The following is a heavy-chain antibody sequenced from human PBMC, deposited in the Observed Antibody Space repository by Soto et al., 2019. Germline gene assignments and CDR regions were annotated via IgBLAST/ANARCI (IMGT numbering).Heavy chain of an antibody. CDR3: ARAPFNWNYVGRFDY. Sequence: PWGSLRLSCSASGFTFSSYEMNWCRQAPGKGLEWVSYISSSGSTIYYADSVKGRFTISRDNAKNSLYLQMNSLRAEDTAVYYCARAPFNWNYVGRFDYWGQGTLVTVSS. V-gene: IGHV3-48*03. D-gene: IGHD1-7*01. CDR1: GFTFSSYE. J-gene: IGHJ4*02. CDR2: ISSSGSTI.